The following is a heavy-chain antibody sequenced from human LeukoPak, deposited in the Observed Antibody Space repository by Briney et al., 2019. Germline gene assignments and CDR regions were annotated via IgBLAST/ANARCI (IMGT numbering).Heavy chain of an antibody. D-gene: IGHD4-17*01. CDR2: INHSGST. V-gene: IGHV4-34*01. Sequence: PSETLSLTCAVYGGSFSGYYWSWIRQPPGKGLEWIGEINHSGSTNYNPSLKSRVTISVDTSKNQFSLKLSSVTAADTAVYYCAKDPTGYGDPDYYYYYGMDVWGQGTTVTVSS. J-gene: IGHJ6*02. CDR1: GGSFSGYY. CDR3: AKDPTGYGDPDYYYYYGMDV.